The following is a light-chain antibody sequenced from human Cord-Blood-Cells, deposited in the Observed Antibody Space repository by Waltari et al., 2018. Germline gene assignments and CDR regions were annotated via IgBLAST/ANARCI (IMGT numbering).Light chain of an antibody. J-gene: IGKJ2*01. CDR3: QQSYSTPYT. CDR1: QSISTY. CDR2: AAS. Sequence: DIPMIQPRSSLSASVGDRVTVPCRANQSISTYLNWYKQKPGKAHKLLIYAASSLQSGVPSRFSGSGSGTDFTLTISSLQPEDFATYYCQQSYSTPYTFGQGTKLEIK. V-gene: IGKV1-39*01.